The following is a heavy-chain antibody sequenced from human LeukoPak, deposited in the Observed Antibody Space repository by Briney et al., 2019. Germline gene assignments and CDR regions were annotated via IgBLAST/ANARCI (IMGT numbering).Heavy chain of an antibody. CDR2: IYYSGST. CDR3: ARGRYNWNHLGYFDY. Sequence: SETLSLTCTVSGDSISSYYWSWIRQPPGKGLEWIGYIYYSGSTNYNPSLKSRVTISVDTSKNQFSLKLSSVTAADTAVYYCARGRYNWNHLGYFDYWGQGTLVTVSS. J-gene: IGHJ4*02. D-gene: IGHD1-20*01. CDR1: GDSISSYY. V-gene: IGHV4-59*01.